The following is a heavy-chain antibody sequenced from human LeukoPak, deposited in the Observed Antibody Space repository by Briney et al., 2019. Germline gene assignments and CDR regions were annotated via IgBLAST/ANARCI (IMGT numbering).Heavy chain of an antibody. Sequence: GRSLRLSCAASGFTFSSYGMHWVRQAPGKGLEWVAVIWYDGSNKYYADSVKGRFTISRDNSKNTLYLQMSSLRAEDTAVYYRARELKADYWGQGTLVTVSS. J-gene: IGHJ4*02. V-gene: IGHV3-33*01. CDR1: GFTFSSYG. CDR2: IWYDGSNK. CDR3: ARELKADY.